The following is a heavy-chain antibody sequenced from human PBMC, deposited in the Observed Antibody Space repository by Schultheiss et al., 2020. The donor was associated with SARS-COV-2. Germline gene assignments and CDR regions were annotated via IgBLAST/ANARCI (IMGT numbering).Heavy chain of an antibody. CDR1: GFTFSSYA. D-gene: IGHD5-12*01. CDR3: ATGDGGYGNFDY. Sequence: GGSLRLSCAASGFTFSSYAMSWVRQAPGKGLEWVSVIYSGGSTYYADSVKGRFTISRDNAKNSLYLQMNSLRAEDTAVYYCATGDGGYGNFDYWGQGTLVTVSS. CDR2: IYSGGST. V-gene: IGHV3-23*03. J-gene: IGHJ4*02.